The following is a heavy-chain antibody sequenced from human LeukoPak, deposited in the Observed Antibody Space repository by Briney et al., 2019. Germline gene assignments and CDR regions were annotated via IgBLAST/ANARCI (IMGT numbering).Heavy chain of an antibody. CDR1: GFTFSSYS. V-gene: IGHV3-21*01. D-gene: IGHD4-23*01. CDR3: ASPAVASPYYYYGMDV. CDR2: ISSSSSYI. J-gene: IGHJ6*02. Sequence: GGSLRLSCAASGFTFSSYSMNWVRQAPGKGLEWVSSISSSSSYIYYADSVKGRFTISRDNAKNSLYLQMNSLRAEDTAVYYCASPAVASPYYYYGMDVWGQGTTVTVSS.